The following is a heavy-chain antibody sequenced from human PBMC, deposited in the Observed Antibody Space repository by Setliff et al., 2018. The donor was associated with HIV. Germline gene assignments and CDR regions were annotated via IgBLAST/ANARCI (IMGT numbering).Heavy chain of an antibody. Sequence: ASVKVSCKASRYTFTSYGISWVRQAPGQGLEWMGWINTYKGNTNYAQKVQGRVAMTKDTSTSTAYLEVRSLRSDDTAVYYCARTILRYFGWENPLPDAFDIWGQGTMVTVSS. J-gene: IGHJ3*02. CDR3: ARTILRYFGWENPLPDAFDI. V-gene: IGHV1-18*01. CDR2: INTYKGNT. D-gene: IGHD3-9*01. CDR1: RYTFTSYG.